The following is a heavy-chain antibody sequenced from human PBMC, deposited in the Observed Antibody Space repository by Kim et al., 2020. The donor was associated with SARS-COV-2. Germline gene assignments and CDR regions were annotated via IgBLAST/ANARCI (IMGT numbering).Heavy chain of an antibody. D-gene: IGHD6-13*01. CDR1: GFTFSNFW. Sequence: GGSLRLSCAASGFTFSNFWMHWVRQTPGKGLVWVSRVNSDGSSTSYADSVKGRLTISRDNAKNTLYLQLNSLRAEDTAVDYCARSPIAALYYFDSWGQGTPVTVSS. CDR2: VNSDGSST. CDR3: ARSPIAALYYFDS. V-gene: IGHV3-74*01. J-gene: IGHJ4*02.